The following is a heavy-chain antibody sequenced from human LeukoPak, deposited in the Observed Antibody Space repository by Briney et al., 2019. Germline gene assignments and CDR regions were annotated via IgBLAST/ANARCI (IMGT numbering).Heavy chain of an antibody. D-gene: IGHD3-16*01. J-gene: IGHJ1*01. CDR2: LRGDGET. CDR3: AKASWVSSADAVL. V-gene: IGHV3-23*01. Sequence: AGGSLRLSCAASGFIFSNYAMSWVRQAPAKGLEWVSSLRGDGETFHADSVKGRFTLSRDDSRNTVYLQLNNLRVEDTAVYYCAKASWVSSADAVLWGQGTLVTVSS. CDR1: GFIFSNYA.